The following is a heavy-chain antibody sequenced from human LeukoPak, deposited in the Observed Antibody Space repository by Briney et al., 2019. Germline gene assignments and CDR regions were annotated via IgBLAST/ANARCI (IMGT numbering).Heavy chain of an antibody. Sequence: PSETLSLTCTVSGDSISSGDYYWSWIRQPAGKGLEWIGRISSSGSTNYNPSLKSRVTISVDTSKNQFSLKLSSVTAADTAVYYCARDRGFLTFDYWGQGTLVTVSS. J-gene: IGHJ4*02. CDR3: ARDRGFLTFDY. V-gene: IGHV4-61*02. CDR1: GDSISSGDYY. D-gene: IGHD3-9*01. CDR2: ISSSGST.